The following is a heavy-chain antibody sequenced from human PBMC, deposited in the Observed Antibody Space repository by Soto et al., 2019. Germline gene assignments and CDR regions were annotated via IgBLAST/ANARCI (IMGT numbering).Heavy chain of an antibody. D-gene: IGHD3-16*01. Sequence: GGSLRLSCAASGFTFSSYAMSWVRQAPAKGLEWISAISGSGATTYYADSMKGRFTVSRDNSNNTLYLQMSSLRVEDTALYYCARRYYGLYGLDVWGQGTTVTVSS. CDR2: ISGSGATT. V-gene: IGHV3-23*01. J-gene: IGHJ6*02. CDR1: GFTFSSYA. CDR3: ARRYYGLYGLDV.